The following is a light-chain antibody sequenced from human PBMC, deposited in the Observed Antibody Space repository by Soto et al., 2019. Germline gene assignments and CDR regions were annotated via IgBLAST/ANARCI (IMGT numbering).Light chain of an antibody. J-gene: IGKJ4*01. CDR1: QSVSSSY. CDR3: QQYGNSPLT. V-gene: IGKV3-20*01. Sequence: EIVLTQSPGTLSLSPGERATLSCRASQSVSSSYLAWYQPKPGQAPRLLIYGASSRATGIPDRFSGSGSGTEFTLTISRLEPADFAVYYCQQYGNSPLTFGGGTKVEIK. CDR2: GAS.